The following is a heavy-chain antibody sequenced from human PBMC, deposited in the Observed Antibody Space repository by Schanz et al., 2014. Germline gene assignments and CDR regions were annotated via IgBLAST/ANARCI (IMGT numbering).Heavy chain of an antibody. J-gene: IGHJ3*02. Sequence: QVQLVQSAPEVKKPGASVRVSCKASGYIFGSHGMTWVRQAPGQGPELMGWINAHTGNTQYAQKFQGRVNMTRDTVTTTVHLELTRLRTDDTAIYYCARVHSATYHYISPGAFDIWGQGTRVTVSS. CDR2: INAHTGNT. CDR1: GYIFGSHG. CDR3: ARVHSATYHYISPGAFDI. V-gene: IGHV1-18*01. D-gene: IGHD3-10*01.